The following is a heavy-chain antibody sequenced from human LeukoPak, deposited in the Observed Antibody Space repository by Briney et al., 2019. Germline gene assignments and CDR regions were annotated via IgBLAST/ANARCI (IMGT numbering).Heavy chain of an antibody. J-gene: IGHJ6*02. CDR2: INHSGST. Sequence: SETLSLTCAVYGGSFSGYYWSWIRQPPGKGLEWIGEINHSGSTNYSPSLKSRVTISVDMSKNQLSLKLSSVTAADTAVYYCARGPPAKPGTGYYYGMDVWGQGTTVTVSS. CDR1: GGSFSGYY. CDR3: ARGPPAKPGTGYYYGMDV. D-gene: IGHD2-2*01. V-gene: IGHV4-34*01.